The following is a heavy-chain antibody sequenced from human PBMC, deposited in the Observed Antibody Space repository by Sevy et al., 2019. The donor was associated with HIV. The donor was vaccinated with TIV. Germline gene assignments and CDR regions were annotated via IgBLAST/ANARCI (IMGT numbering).Heavy chain of an antibody. Sequence: GGSLRLSCAASGFTFSSYAMSWVRQAPGKGLEWVSVISGSGGSTYYADSVKGRFTISRDNAKNSLFLQMNSLRAEDTAVYYCAREDYSNYYFYAMDVWGQGTTVTVSS. CDR1: GFTFSSYA. J-gene: IGHJ6*02. CDR3: AREDYSNYYFYAMDV. D-gene: IGHD4-4*01. CDR2: ISGSGGST. V-gene: IGHV3-23*01.